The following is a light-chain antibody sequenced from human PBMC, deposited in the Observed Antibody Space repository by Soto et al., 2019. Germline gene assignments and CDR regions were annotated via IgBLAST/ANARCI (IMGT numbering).Light chain of an antibody. V-gene: IGLV1-47*01. CDR3: ATWDDDLYTPI. J-gene: IGLJ2*01. CDR1: SSNIESNW. Sequence: QSVVTQAPSVSGTPGQRVTISCSGSSSNIESNWVYWYQQLPGTAPKLLIYNNQRPSGVPDRFSGSKSGTSASLAITGLRSDDEADYYCATWDDDLYTPIIGGGTKVTVL. CDR2: NN.